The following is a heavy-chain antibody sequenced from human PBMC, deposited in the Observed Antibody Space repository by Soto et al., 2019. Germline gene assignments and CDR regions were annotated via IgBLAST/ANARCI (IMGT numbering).Heavy chain of an antibody. Sequence: GGSLRLSCAASGFTFSSYAMHWVRQAPGKGLEWVAVISYDGSNKYYADSVKGRFTISRDNSKNTLYLQMNSLRAEDTAVYYCARDIGVAGTVDYYYYYGMDVWGQGTTVTVSS. V-gene: IGHV3-30-3*01. CDR1: GFTFSSYA. CDR3: ARDIGVAGTVDYYYYYGMDV. J-gene: IGHJ6*02. D-gene: IGHD6-19*01. CDR2: ISYDGSNK.